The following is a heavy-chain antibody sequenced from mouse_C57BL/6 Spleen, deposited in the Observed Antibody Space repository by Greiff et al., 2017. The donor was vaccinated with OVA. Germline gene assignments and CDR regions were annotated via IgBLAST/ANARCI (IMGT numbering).Heavy chain of an antibody. V-gene: IGHV2-5*01. CDR3: AKTSGTDWFAY. CDR2: IWRGGST. D-gene: IGHD4-1*01. Sequence: VKVVESGPGLVQPSQSLSITCTVSGFSLTSYGVHWVRQSPGKGLEWLGVIWRGGSTDYNPAFMSRLSITKDNSKSQVFLKMNSLQADDTAIYYCAKTSGTDWFAYWGQGTLVTVSA. J-gene: IGHJ3*01. CDR1: GFSLTSYG.